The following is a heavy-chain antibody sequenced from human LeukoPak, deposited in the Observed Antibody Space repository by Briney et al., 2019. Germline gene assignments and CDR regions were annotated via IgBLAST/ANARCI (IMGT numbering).Heavy chain of an antibody. J-gene: IGHJ4*02. V-gene: IGHV1-46*01. CDR1: GYTFTSYY. Sequence: ASVKVSCKASGYTFTSYYMHWVRQAPGQGLEWMGIINPSGGSTSYAQKFQGRVTITADKSTSTAYMELSSLRSEDTAVYYCADTAMVTWGQGTLVTVSS. CDR2: INPSGGST. CDR3: ADTAMVT. D-gene: IGHD5-18*01.